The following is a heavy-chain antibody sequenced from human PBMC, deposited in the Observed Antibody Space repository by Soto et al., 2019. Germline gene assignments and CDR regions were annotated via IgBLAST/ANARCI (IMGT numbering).Heavy chain of an antibody. V-gene: IGHV3-49*03. J-gene: IGHJ4*02. CDR2: IRRKAYGGTT. CDR3: TIRTRLHYFDY. CDR1: GFTFGDYA. D-gene: IGHD2-15*01. Sequence: GSLILSCTASGFTFGDYAMSWFRQAPGKGLEWVGFIRRKAYGGTTEYAASVKGRFIISRDDSKSIAYLQMNSLKTEDTAVYYCTIRTRLHYFDYWGQGTLVTVSS.